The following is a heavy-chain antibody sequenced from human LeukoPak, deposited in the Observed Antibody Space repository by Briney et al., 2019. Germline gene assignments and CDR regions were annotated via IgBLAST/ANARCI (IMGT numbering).Heavy chain of an antibody. CDR3: ARGVTSWPQGPYHFDY. Sequence: PGGSLRVSCAVSGFTFSDYAMHWVRQAPGKGLEWVASIQSNGNEKYSSDSLKGRFTISRDNSKNTLYLQMNTVRPEDTAVFYCARGVTSWPQGPYHFDYWGQGILITVSS. J-gene: IGHJ4*02. D-gene: IGHD2-2*01. CDR1: GFTFSDYA. CDR2: IQSNGNEK. V-gene: IGHV3-30*02.